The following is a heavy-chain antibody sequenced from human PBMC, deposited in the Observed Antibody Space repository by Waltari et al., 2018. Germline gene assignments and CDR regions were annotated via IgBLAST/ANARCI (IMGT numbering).Heavy chain of an antibody. CDR2: IDTNTGNP. V-gene: IGHV7-4-1*02. D-gene: IGHD3-3*01. Sequence: QVQLVQSGSELKKPGASVKVSCKASGYTFTSYAMNWVRQAPGQGLEWMGWIDTNTGNPTYAQGFTVRFVFSLDTSVSTAYLQISSLKAEDTAVYYWARGFWSGYYLYYYYMDVWGKGTTVTVSS. J-gene: IGHJ6*03. CDR3: ARGFWSGYYLYYYYMDV. CDR1: GYTFTSYA.